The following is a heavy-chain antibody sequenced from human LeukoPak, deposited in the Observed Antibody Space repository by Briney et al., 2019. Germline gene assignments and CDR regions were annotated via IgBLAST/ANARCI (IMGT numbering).Heavy chain of an antibody. Sequence: PGGSLRLSCSASGFTFSTYNMHWVRQAPGKGLEYVSAIISNGGSTNYADSVKGRFTISRDNSKNTLYLQMSSLRTEDTAVYYCVKGREDSNGWYFAFDIWGQGTMVTVSS. D-gene: IGHD6-19*01. J-gene: IGHJ3*02. CDR3: VKGREDSNGWYFAFDI. CDR1: GFTFSTYN. V-gene: IGHV3-64D*06. CDR2: IISNGGST.